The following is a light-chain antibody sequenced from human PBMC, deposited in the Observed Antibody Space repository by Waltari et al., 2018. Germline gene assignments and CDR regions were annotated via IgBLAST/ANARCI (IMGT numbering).Light chain of an antibody. Sequence: EIVLTQSPGTLSLPPGERATLSCRASQSVSRFLAWYQQKPVQAPRLLIYEASSRATDIPDRFSGSGSGTDFSLTISRLEPEDFAVYYCQKYGTLPATFGQGTKVEIK. CDR2: EAS. CDR1: QSVSRF. CDR3: QKYGTLPAT. J-gene: IGKJ1*01. V-gene: IGKV3-20*01.